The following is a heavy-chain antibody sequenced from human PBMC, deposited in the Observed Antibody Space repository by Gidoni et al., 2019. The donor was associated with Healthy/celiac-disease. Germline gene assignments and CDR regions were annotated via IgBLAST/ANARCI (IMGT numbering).Heavy chain of an antibody. J-gene: IGHJ4*02. V-gene: IGHV3-9*01. D-gene: IGHD2-21*02. CDR2: ISWNSGSL. Sequence: EVQLVESGGGLVQPGRTLRLSCEASGFTFDDYAMHWVRQAHGKGLEWVSGISWNSGSLGYADSVKGRFTISRDNAKNSLYLQMNSLRAEDTALYYCAKDGGNSFFDYWGQGTLVTVSS. CDR1: GFTFDDYA. CDR3: AKDGGNSFFDY.